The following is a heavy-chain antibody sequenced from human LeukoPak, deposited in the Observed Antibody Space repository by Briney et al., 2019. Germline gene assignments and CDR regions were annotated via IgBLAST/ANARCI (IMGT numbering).Heavy chain of an antibody. V-gene: IGHV1-2*02. CDR1: GYTFTGYY. CDR2: INPNSGGT. Sequence: GASVKVSCKASGYTFTGYYMHWVRQAPGQGLEWMGWINPNSGGTNYAQKFQGRVTMTRDTSISTAYMELSRLRSDDTAIYYCASLRRYSKTWDHDSWGQGTLVTVSS. D-gene: IGHD6-13*01. J-gene: IGHJ5*02. CDR3: ASLRRYSKTWDHDS.